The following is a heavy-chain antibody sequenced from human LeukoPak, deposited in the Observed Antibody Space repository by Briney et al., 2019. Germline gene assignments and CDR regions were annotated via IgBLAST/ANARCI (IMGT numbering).Heavy chain of an antibody. CDR2: LSGNGNTI. Sequence: GGSLRLSCAASGFTFSTYAMSWVRQAPGKGLECVSALSGNGNTIYYADSVKGRFTISRDNSKNTLSLQMNSLRAEDTAVYYCAKALYGGHDYWGQGTLVTVST. CDR3: AKALYGGHDY. V-gene: IGHV3-23*01. D-gene: IGHD4-23*01. J-gene: IGHJ4*02. CDR1: GFTFSTYA.